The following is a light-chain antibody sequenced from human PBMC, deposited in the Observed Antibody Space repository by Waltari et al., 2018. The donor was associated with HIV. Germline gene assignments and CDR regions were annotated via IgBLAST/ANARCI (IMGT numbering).Light chain of an antibody. CDR3: CSYAHNDPWV. CDR1: RRDGGRYNL. Sequence: QSALTQPAPVSGSPGQSITISCTGTRRDGGRYNLVPWYPHHPGKAPKLIISEVSKRPSGVSNRISGSKSGTTASLTISGLQAEDEADYHCCSYAHNDPWVFGGGTRLTVL. V-gene: IGLV2-23*02. CDR2: EVS. J-gene: IGLJ3*02.